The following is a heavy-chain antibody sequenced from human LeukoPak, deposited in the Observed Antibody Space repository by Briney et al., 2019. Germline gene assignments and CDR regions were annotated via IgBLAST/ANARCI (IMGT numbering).Heavy chain of an antibody. D-gene: IGHD6-13*01. Sequence: GGSLRLSCVASGFTINNNYMSWVRQAPGKGLEWVSVIYTGGTPYYADSVKGRFTISRDISKTTVYLQMNSLRAEDTAVYYCARGAATGPTLGLDYWGQGTLVTVSS. CDR2: IYTGGTP. CDR3: ARGAATGPTLGLDY. CDR1: GFTINNNY. V-gene: IGHV3-53*01. J-gene: IGHJ4*02.